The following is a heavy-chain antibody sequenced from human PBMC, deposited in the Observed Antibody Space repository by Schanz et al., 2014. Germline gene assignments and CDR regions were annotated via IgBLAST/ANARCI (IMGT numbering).Heavy chain of an antibody. V-gene: IGHV3-33*08. Sequence: MQLLESGGGLVQPGGSLRLSCATSGFTLSNYAMGWVRQARGKGLEWVAILWHDGSKKYYADSVKGRFTVSRDNSKNTLYLQLNSLRAEDTAVYYCARDFHGYGPHLDYWGQGSLVTVSS. CDR3: ARDFHGYGPHLDY. CDR1: GFTLSNYA. J-gene: IGHJ4*02. CDR2: LWHDGSKK. D-gene: IGHD5-12*01.